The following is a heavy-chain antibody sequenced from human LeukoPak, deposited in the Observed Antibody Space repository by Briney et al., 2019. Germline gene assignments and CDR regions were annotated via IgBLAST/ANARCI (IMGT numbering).Heavy chain of an antibody. CDR2: IPYDGSNK. V-gene: IGHV3-30*02. CDR3: AKDWGEATVTNWFDP. J-gene: IGHJ5*02. Sequence: GGSLRLSCAASGFTFSGYGMHWVRQAPGKGLEWVAFIPYDGSNKFYADSVKGRFTISRENSKNTLFLQMNSLRPEDTAVYYCAKDWGEATVTNWFDPWGQGTLVTVSS. D-gene: IGHD4-11*01. CDR1: GFTFSGYG.